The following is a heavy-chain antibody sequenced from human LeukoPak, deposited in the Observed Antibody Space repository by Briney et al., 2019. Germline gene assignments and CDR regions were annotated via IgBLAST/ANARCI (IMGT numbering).Heavy chain of an antibody. D-gene: IGHD3-16*02. CDR2: INHSGST. CDR3: ARSEYDYVWGSYRYSPYYFDY. CDR1: GGSFRGYY. Sequence: PSETLSLTCAVYGGSFRGYYWSWIRQPPGKGLEWIGEINHSGSTNYNPSLKSRVTISIDTSKNQFSLKLSSVTAADTAVYYCARSEYDYVWGSYRYSPYYFDYWGQGTLVTVSS. V-gene: IGHV4-34*01. J-gene: IGHJ4*02.